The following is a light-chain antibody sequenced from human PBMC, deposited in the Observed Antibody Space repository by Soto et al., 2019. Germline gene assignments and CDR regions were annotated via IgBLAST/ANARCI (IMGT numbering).Light chain of an antibody. CDR1: QSVYNN. CDR3: QQYNSWPLT. V-gene: IGKV3D-15*01. Sequence: EVVMTQSPATLSVSPGERATLSCRTSQSVYNNLAWYLQKPGQAPRLLISAASTRATGIPARFSGSGSGTEFTLTINSLQSEHFAVYYCQQYNSWPLTFGGGTKVEIK. J-gene: IGKJ4*01. CDR2: AAS.